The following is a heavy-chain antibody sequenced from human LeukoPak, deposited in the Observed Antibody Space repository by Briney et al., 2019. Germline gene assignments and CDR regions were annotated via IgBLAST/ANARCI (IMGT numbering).Heavy chain of an antibody. J-gene: IGHJ4*02. CDR2: IYYSGST. CDR1: GGSISSSSYY. CDR3: ARLQSSGLVWSVY. V-gene: IGHV4-39*01. Sequence: ASETLSLTCTVSGGSISSSSYYWGWIRQPPGKELEWIGSIYYSGSTYYNPSLKSRVTISVDTSKNQFSLKLSSVTAADTAVYYCARLQSSGLVWSVYWGQGTLVTVSS. D-gene: IGHD2-21*01.